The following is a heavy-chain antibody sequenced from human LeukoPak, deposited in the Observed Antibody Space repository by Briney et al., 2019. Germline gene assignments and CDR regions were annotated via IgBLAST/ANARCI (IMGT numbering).Heavy chain of an antibody. J-gene: IGHJ3*02. CDR3: AREADCTDGSCYRGAFDI. V-gene: IGHV3-33*01. CDR1: GFNFINYA. CDR2: IWYDGGNR. Sequence: HPGRSLRLSCAASGFNFINYAMHWVRQAPGKGLEWVAVIWYDGGNRYYADSVKGRFTISRDTSEDTLFLQMNSLRAEDTAVYYCAREADCTDGSCYRGAFDIWGQGTMITVSS. D-gene: IGHD2-15*01.